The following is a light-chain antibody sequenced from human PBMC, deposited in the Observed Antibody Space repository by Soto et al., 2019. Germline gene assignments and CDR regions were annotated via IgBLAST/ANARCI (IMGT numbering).Light chain of an antibody. CDR1: QTISSW. V-gene: IGKV1-5*03. CDR2: KAS. CDR3: QHYNGYSEA. J-gene: IGKJ1*01. Sequence: DIQMTHSPSTLSGSVVDRVTITCRASQTISSWLAWYQQKPGKAPKLLIYKASTLKSGVPSRFSGSGSGTEFTLTISSLQPDDFATYYCQHYNGYSEAFGQGTKVDIK.